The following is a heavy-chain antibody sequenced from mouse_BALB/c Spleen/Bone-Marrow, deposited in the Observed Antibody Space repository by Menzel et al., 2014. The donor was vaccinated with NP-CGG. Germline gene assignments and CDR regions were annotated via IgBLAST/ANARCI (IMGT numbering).Heavy chain of an antibody. Sequence: VKLQESGAELVRPGASVKLSCKASGYTFTSYWMNWVKQRPGQGLEWIGMIDPSDSETHYNQMFKDKATLTVDKSSSTAYMQLSSLTSEDSAVYYCARKESKLGFWFAYWGQGTLVTVSA. CDR1: GYTFTSYW. J-gene: IGHJ3*01. CDR3: ARKESKLGFWFAY. V-gene: IGHV1-61*01. D-gene: IGHD1-2*01. CDR2: IDPSDSET.